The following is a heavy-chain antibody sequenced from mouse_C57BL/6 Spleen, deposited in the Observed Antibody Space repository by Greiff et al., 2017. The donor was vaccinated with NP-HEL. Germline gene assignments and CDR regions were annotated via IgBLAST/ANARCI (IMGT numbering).Heavy chain of an antibody. CDR1: GYTFTSYW. D-gene: IGHD2-3*01. V-gene: IGHV1-61*01. CDR2: IYPSDSET. Sequence: QVQLKQPGAELVRPGSSVKLSCKASGYTFTSYWMDWVKQRPGQGLEWIGNIYPSDSETHYNQKFKDKATLTVDKSSSTAYMQLSSLTSEDSAVYYCARSGDGYYWYFDVWGTGTTVTVSS. CDR3: ARSGDGYYWYFDV. J-gene: IGHJ1*03.